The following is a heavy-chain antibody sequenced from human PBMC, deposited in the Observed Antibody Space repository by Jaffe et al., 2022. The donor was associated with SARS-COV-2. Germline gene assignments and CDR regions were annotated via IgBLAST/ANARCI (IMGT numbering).Heavy chain of an antibody. D-gene: IGHD3-9*01. Sequence: EVQLVESGGGLVKPGGSLRLSCAASGFTFSSYSMNWVRQAPGKGLEWVSSISSSSSYIYYADSVKGRFTISRDNAKNSLYLQMNSLRAEDTAVYYCAREVGDILTGSKYYFDYWGQGTLVTVSS. CDR3: AREVGDILTGSKYYFDY. J-gene: IGHJ4*02. CDR1: GFTFSSYS. V-gene: IGHV3-21*01. CDR2: ISSSSSYI.